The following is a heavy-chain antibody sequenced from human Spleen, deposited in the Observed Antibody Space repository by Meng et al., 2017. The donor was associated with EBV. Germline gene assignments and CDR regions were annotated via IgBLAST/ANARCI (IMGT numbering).Heavy chain of an antibody. V-gene: IGHV4-34*01. CDR1: GGSFSDYY. D-gene: IGHD3-10*01. CDR3: ARDGGFASGTYYPIDP. CDR2: INHGGGT. J-gene: IGHJ5*02. Sequence: QAQLQQWGAGLLKPSGTLSLTCAVYGGSFSDYYWTWIRQAPGKGLEWIGEINHGGGTNYNPAFKSRVTMSVDTSEKQFSLKLTSVTAADTAVYYCARDGGFASGTYYPIDPWGQGILVTVSS.